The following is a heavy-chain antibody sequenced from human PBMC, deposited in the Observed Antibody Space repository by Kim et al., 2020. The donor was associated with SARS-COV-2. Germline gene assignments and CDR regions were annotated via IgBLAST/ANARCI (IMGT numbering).Heavy chain of an antibody. J-gene: IGHJ5*02. D-gene: IGHD1-26*01. Sequence: ASVKVSCKASGYTLTTQYIHWVRQAPGQGLEWMGVIKHSSGGTTYAPRLQGRVTMTWDTSTSTAYMELSSLRSEDTAVYYCAARNSDNNPFDVWGQGTLVTVSS. V-gene: IGHV1-46*01. CDR3: AARNSDNNPFDV. CDR1: GYTLTTQY. CDR2: IKHSSGGT.